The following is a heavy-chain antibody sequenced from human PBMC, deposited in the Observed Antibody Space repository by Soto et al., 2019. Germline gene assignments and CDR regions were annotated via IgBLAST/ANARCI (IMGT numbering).Heavy chain of an antibody. CDR1: GGSISTGGYY. CDR2: IYNSATT. V-gene: IGHV4-31*03. CDR3: ARDPAS. Sequence: QVQLQESGPGLVKPSQTLSLTCTVSGGSISTGGYYWSWIRQHPGKGLQRIGYIYNSATTYYNPSHKSRVTISVDTSNNQCSLKLSSVTVADTAVYYCARDPASRGQGALVTVSS. J-gene: IGHJ4*02.